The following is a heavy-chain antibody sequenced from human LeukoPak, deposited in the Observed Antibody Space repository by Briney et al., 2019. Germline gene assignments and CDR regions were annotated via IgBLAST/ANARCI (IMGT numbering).Heavy chain of an antibody. J-gene: IGHJ2*01. CDR1: GFTFSSCS. V-gene: IGHV3-21*01. D-gene: IGHD3-22*01. Sequence: GGSLRLSCAASGFTFSSCSMNWVRQAPGKGLEWVSSISSSSSYIYYADSVKGRFTISRDNAKNSLYLQMNSLRAEDTAVYYCARGGYDSSGYYSFWYFDLWGRGTLVTVSS. CDR3: ARGGYDSSGYYSFWYFDL. CDR2: ISSSSSYI.